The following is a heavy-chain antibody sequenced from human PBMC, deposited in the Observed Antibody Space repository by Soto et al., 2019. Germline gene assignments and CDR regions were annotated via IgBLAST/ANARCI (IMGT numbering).Heavy chain of an antibody. CDR3: ARHGGNKFDY. D-gene: IGHD3-16*01. Sequence: QPQLQESGPGLVKPSETLSLTCTVSGGSIISDHYYWAWIRQPPGKGLEWIGNMHYSGNTYQNPSLKSRVTICVDTSKSQFSLHLSSVTAADTAVYYCARHGGNKFDYWGQGTLVTVSS. V-gene: IGHV4-39*01. J-gene: IGHJ4*02. CDR1: GGSIISDHYY. CDR2: MHYSGNT.